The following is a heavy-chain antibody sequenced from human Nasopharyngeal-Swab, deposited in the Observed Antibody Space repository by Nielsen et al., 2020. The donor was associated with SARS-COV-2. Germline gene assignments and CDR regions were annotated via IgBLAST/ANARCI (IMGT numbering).Heavy chain of an antibody. J-gene: IGHJ4*02. CDR2: IKQDGSEK. Sequence: GGSLRLSCATSGFTFSTYWMTWVRQAPGKGLEWVANIKQDGSEKYYTDSVKGRFAISRDNSKNKVYLQMDSLRPDDTALYYCAKTFLIAPRTYDYWGQATLVTVSS. V-gene: IGHV3-7*03. D-gene: IGHD2/OR15-2a*01. CDR1: GFTFSTYW. CDR3: AKTFLIAPRTYDY.